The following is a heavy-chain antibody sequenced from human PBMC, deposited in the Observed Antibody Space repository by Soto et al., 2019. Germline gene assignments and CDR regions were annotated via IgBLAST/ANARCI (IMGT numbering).Heavy chain of an antibody. CDR2: MNPNSGNT. V-gene: IGHV1-8*01. J-gene: IGHJ6*03. CDR3: ARSYGDPYYYYYYMDV. CDR1: RYTFTSYD. D-gene: IGHD4-17*01. Sequence: ASVKVSCKASRYTFTSYDINWVRQATGQGLEWMGWMNPNSGNTGYAQKFQGRVTMTRNTSISTAYMELSSLRSEDTAVYYCARSYGDPYYYYYYMDVWGKGTTVTVSS.